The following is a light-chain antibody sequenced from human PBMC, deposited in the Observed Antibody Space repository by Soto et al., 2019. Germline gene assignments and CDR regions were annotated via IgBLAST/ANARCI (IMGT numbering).Light chain of an antibody. V-gene: IGKV1-33*01. J-gene: IGKJ3*01. CDR1: QDIVNS. Sequence: DLRMTQSPSSLSAFIGDRVTITCQASQDIVNSLNWYQQKPGKAPKLLIYAASSLETGVPSKFSGSGSGTDFSFTIFSLQPEDVAIYYCQHYDSLPPTFGPGTKVDIK. CDR2: AAS. CDR3: QHYDSLPPT.